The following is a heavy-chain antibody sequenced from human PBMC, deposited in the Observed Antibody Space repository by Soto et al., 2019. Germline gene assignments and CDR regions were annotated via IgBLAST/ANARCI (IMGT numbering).Heavy chain of an antibody. V-gene: IGHV3-30*04. CDR1: GFAFSSFA. D-gene: IGHD6-19*01. CDR3: TRVEHWLYIDKY. J-gene: IGHJ4*02. Sequence: SLRLACAASGFAFSSFAMLWVRQAPGKGLEWVAVISDEGGNKYYAASVKGRFTISRDNSKNTLYVQMNSLRGDDTAVYSCTRVEHWLYIDKYWGQGTLVTISS. CDR2: ISDEGGNK.